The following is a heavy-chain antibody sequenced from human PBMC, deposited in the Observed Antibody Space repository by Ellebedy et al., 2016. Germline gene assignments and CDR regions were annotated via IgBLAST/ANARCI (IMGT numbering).Heavy chain of an antibody. Sequence: GGSLRLXXAASGFTVSSNYMSWVRQAPGKGLEWVSAISGSGGSTYYADSVKGRFTISRDNSKSTLYLQMNSLRAEDTAVYYCAKDHGGGYCSSTSCYHDAFDIWGQGTMVTASS. J-gene: IGHJ3*02. V-gene: IGHV3-23*01. D-gene: IGHD2-2*01. CDR2: ISGSGGST. CDR3: AKDHGGGYCSSTSCYHDAFDI. CDR1: GFTVSSNY.